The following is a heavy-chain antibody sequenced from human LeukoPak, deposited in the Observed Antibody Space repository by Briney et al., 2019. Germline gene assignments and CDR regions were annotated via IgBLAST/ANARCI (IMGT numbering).Heavy chain of an antibody. CDR1: GGSISSYY. CDR3: ARDYGPVEVWYYMDV. D-gene: IGHD2-8*01. Sequence: SETLSLTCTVSGGSISSYYWSWIRQPAGKGLEWIGRIYTSGSTNYNPSLKSRVTMSVDTSKNQFSLKLSSVTAEDTAVYYCARDYGPVEVWYYMDVWGKGTTVTVSS. J-gene: IGHJ6*03. V-gene: IGHV4-4*07. CDR2: IYTSGST.